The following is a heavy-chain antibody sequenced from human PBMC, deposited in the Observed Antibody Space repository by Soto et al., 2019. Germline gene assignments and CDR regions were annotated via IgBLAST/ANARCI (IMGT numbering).Heavy chain of an antibody. CDR2: INWNGGST. J-gene: IGHJ4*02. Sequence: GGSLRLSCAASGFTFDDYGMTWVRQVPGKGLEWVSGINWNGGSTAYADSVKGRFTISRDNAKNSLYLQMNSLRAEDTAVYYCAKEFTAYSSGWFFDYWGQGALVTLSS. CDR3: AKEFTAYSSGWFFDY. V-gene: IGHV3-20*04. CDR1: GFTFDDYG. D-gene: IGHD6-19*01.